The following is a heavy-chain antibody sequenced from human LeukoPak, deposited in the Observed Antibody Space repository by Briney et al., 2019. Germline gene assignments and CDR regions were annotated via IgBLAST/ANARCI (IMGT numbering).Heavy chain of an antibody. D-gene: IGHD3-22*01. V-gene: IGHV4-39*07. J-gene: IGHJ4*02. Sequence: SETLSLTCTVSGGSISSSSYYWGWIRQPPGKGLEWIGSIYYSGSTYYNPSLKSRVTISVDTSKNQFSLKLSSVTAADTAVYYCARGSDYYDSSGYNPLFDYWGQGTLVTVSS. CDR1: GGSISSSSYY. CDR3: ARGSDYYDSSGYNPLFDY. CDR2: IYYSGST.